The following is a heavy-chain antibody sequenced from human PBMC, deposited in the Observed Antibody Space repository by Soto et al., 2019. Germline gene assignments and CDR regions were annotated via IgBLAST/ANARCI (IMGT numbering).Heavy chain of an antibody. D-gene: IGHD3-16*02. V-gene: IGHV1-2*02. CDR1: GYTFTGYY. Sequence: ASVQVSGKASGYTFTGYYMHCVRQAPGQGLEWMGWINPNSGGTNYAQKFQGSVTMTRDTSISTAYMELSRLRSDDTAAYYFARDRGPGITFGAVIVHAFDYWGKGSLGTVSS. CDR3: ARDRGPGITFGAVIVHAFDY. CDR2: INPNSGGT. J-gene: IGHJ4*02.